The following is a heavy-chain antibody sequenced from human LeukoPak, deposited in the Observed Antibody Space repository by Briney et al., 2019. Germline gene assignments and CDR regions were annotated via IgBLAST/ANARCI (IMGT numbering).Heavy chain of an antibody. CDR3: ARDQAGRHSDY. J-gene: IGHJ4*02. CDR1: GFTFSSYE. V-gene: IGHV3-48*03. CDR2: TSSSGSTI. Sequence: GGSLRLSCAASGFTFSSYEINWVRQAPGKGLEWVSHTSSSGSTIYYAGSVKGRFTISRDNAKNSLYLQMNSLRAEDTAVYYCARDQAGRHSDYWGQGTLVTVYS. D-gene: IGHD6-13*01.